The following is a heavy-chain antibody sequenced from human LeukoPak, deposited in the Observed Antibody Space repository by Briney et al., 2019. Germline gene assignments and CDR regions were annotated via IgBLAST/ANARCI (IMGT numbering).Heavy chain of an antibody. J-gene: IGHJ6*03. CDR2: ISSDGSEK. Sequence: GGSLRLSCAASGFTFSSYPLHWVRQAPGKGPEWVALISSDGSEKYYGESVKGRITISRDISQNTLFLQMNRLRPEDTAVYFCARQGGSVRYHYNYMDLWGRGTTVVVSS. D-gene: IGHD6-25*01. CDR3: ARQGGSVRYHYNYMDL. V-gene: IGHV3-30*04. CDR1: GFTFSSYP.